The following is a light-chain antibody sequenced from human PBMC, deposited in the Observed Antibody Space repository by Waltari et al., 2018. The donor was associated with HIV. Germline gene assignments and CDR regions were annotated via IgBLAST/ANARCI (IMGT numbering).Light chain of an antibody. CDR3: QQYNSHSYA. CDR1: QIIDNW. Sequence: DVQMTQSPSTLSAGVGDNVTITCRASQIIDNWLAWYQQKPGKSPKLLIYKASDLESGVPSRFSGSVSGADFTLIIDGLQPDDFATYYCQQYNSHSYAFGQGTKVDVK. CDR2: KAS. V-gene: IGKV1-5*03. J-gene: IGKJ2*01.